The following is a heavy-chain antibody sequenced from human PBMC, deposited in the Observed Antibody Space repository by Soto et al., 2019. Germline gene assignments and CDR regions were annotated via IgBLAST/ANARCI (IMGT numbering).Heavy chain of an antibody. CDR2: LSFDGHHK. J-gene: IGHJ6*02. D-gene: IGHD3-3*01. Sequence: QEQLVESGGGVVQPGKSLRLSCSASGFTFSSHGMHWIRQAPGKGLEWVAVLSFDGHHKYFADSVKGRFTISRDNSKNTLSLEMNSLRRDDTAVYYCASCERFPRVGVDYYALDVWGQGTTVIVSS. CDR1: GFTFSSHG. CDR3: ASCERFPRVGVDYYALDV. V-gene: IGHV3-30*03.